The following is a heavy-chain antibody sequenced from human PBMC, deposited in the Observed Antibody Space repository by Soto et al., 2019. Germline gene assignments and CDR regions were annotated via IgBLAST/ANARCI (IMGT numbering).Heavy chain of an antibody. CDR3: ARTSSSSGTYAFDI. J-gene: IGHJ3*02. D-gene: IGHD6-6*01. CDR1: GGSISSGDYY. V-gene: IGHV4-30-4*01. Sequence: QVQLQESGPGLVKPSQTLSLTCTVSGGSISSGDYYWSWIRQPPGKGLEWIGYIHYSGSTYYNPSLKSRVTISVDTSKNQFSLNLSSVTAADTAVYYCARTSSSSGTYAFDIWGQGTMVTVSS. CDR2: IHYSGST.